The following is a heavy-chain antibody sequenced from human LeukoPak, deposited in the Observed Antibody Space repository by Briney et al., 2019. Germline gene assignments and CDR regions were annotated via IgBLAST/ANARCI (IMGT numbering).Heavy chain of an antibody. CDR1: GGTFSSYA. CDR3: ARGSVVPAASFLDV. V-gene: IGHV1-69*05. CDR2: IIPIFGTA. J-gene: IGHJ6*04. Sequence: GASVKVSCKASGGTFSSYAISWVRQAPGQGLEWMGGIIPIFGTANYAQKFQGRVTITTDESTSTAYMELSSLRSEDTAVYYCARGSVVPAASFLDVWGKGTTVTVSS. D-gene: IGHD2-2*01.